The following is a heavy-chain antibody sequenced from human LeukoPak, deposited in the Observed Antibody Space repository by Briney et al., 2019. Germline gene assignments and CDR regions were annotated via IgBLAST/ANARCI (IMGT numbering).Heavy chain of an antibody. D-gene: IGHD4-17*01. V-gene: IGHV4-59*01. J-gene: IGHJ4*02. CDR1: GGSISSYY. CDR2: IYYSGST. Sequence: PSETLSLTCTVSGGSISSYYWSWIRQPPGKGLEWSVYIYYSGSTNYNPSLKSRVTISVYTSKNQFSLNLSSVTAADTAVYYCARAEGVGYGAIDYWGQGTLVTVSS. CDR3: ARAEGVGYGAIDY.